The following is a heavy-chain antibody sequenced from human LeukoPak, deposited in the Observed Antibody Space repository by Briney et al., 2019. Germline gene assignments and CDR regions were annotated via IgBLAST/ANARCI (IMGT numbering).Heavy chain of an antibody. Sequence: SETLSLTCTVSGGSISSYYWSWIRQPPGKGLEWIGYIYYSGSTNYNPSLESRVTISVDTSKNQFSLKLSSVTAADTAVYYCARGAPFFDYWGQGTLVTVSS. CDR3: ARGAPFFDY. D-gene: IGHD1-26*01. J-gene: IGHJ4*02. V-gene: IGHV4-59*01. CDR1: GGSISSYY. CDR2: IYYSGST.